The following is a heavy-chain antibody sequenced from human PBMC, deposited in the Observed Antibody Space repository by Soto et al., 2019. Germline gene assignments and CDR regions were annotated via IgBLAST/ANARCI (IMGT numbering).Heavy chain of an antibody. CDR2: IYYSGST. V-gene: IGHV4-39*01. D-gene: IGHD7-27*01. CDR1: GGSISSSSYY. CDR3: ARHQARNRGSHYYYGMDV. J-gene: IGHJ6*02. Sequence: SETLSLTCTVSGGSISSSSYYWGWIRQPPGKGLEWIGSIYYSGSTYYNPSLKSRVTISVDTSKNQFSLKLSSVTAADTAVYYCARHQARNRGSHYYYGMDVWGQGPTVTVFS.